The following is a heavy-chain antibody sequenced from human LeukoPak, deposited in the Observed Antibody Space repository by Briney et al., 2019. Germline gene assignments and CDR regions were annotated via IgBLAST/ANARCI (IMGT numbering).Heavy chain of an antibody. CDR3: ARRVVDTAMDIFDY. CDR1: GGSISSSSYY. Sequence: SETLSLTCTVSGGSISSSSYYWGWIRQPPGKGLEWLGNIYYSGSTYYNPSLKSRVTISVDTSKNQFPLKLSSVTAADTAVYYCARRVVDTAMDIFDYWGQGTLVTVSS. CDR2: IYYSGST. V-gene: IGHV4-39*01. D-gene: IGHD5-18*01. J-gene: IGHJ4*02.